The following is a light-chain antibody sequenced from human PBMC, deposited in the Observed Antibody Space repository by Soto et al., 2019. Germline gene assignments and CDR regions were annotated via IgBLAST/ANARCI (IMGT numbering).Light chain of an antibody. CDR2: AAS. V-gene: IGKV1D-12*01. J-gene: IGKJ1*01. CDR1: QAISTW. CDR3: QQANSFPRT. Sequence: DIQMTQSPSSVSASVGDRVTITCRASQAISTWLAWYQQKPGKAPKLLIYAASNLQTGVPSRFSGSGSGTDFTLTITSLQPEDFATYYCQQANSFPRTFGQGTKVEIK.